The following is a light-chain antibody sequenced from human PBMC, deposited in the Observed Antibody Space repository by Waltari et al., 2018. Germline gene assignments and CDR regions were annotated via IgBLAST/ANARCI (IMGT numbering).Light chain of an antibody. V-gene: IGLV1-44*01. Sequence: QSVLTQPPSASGTPGQRVTISCSGSGSNIGSNSVNWFQQVPGTAPKLLIYSNNQWPSGVPDRFSGSKSGTSASLAISGLQSEDEADYYCAAWDDSLNGYVFGTGTKVTV. CDR2: SNN. CDR1: GSNIGSNS. J-gene: IGLJ1*01. CDR3: AAWDDSLNGYV.